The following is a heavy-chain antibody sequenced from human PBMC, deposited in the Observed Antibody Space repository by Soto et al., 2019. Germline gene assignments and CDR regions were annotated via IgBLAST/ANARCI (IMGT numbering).Heavy chain of an antibody. J-gene: IGHJ6*02. D-gene: IGHD3-10*01. Sequence: QVQLVESGGGVVQPGRSLRLSCAASGFTFSSYGMHWVRQAPGEGLEWVAVISYDGSNKYYADSVKGRFTISRDNSKNTLYLQMNSLRAEDTAVYYCAKDLLRGVLTSTPTGPHYYYGMDVWGQGTTVTVSS. CDR1: GFTFSSYG. CDR3: AKDLLRGVLTSTPTGPHYYYGMDV. V-gene: IGHV3-30*18. CDR2: ISYDGSNK.